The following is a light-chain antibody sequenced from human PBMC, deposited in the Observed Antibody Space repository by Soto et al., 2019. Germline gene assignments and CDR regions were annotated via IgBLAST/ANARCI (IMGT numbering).Light chain of an antibody. J-gene: IGKJ1*01. CDR1: QTVSSGY. CDR3: QQFSSSPRT. CDR2: GAS. Sequence: PGERATLSCRASQTVSSGYLAWYQQKPGQSPRLLIYGASSRATGIPARFSGSGSGTDFTLTISRLEPEDFAVYYCQQFSSSPRTFGQGTKVEIK. V-gene: IGKV3-20*01.